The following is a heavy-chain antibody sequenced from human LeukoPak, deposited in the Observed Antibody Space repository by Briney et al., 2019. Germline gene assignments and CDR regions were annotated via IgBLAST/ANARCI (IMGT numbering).Heavy chain of an antibody. CDR3: ARDVGFIVGATPGAFDI. D-gene: IGHD1-26*01. J-gene: IGHJ3*02. CDR1: GFTVSSNY. Sequence: GGSPRLSCAASGFTVSSNYMTWVRQAPGKGLEWVSVIYSGGNTYYADSVKGGFTISRDNTKNTVYLQMNSLRADDTAVYYCARDVGFIVGATPGAFDIWGQGTMVTVSS. CDR2: IYSGGNT. V-gene: IGHV3-66*01.